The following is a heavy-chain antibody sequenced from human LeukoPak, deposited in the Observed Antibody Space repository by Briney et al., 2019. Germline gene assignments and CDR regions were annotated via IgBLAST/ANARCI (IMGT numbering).Heavy chain of an antibody. CDR1: GYTLTELS. CDR2: IIPIFGTA. CDR3: AIGTDSSGWHQVGYYYYYMDV. Sequence: ASVKVSCKVSGYTLTELSMHWVRQAPGKGLEWMGGIIPIFGTANYAQKFQGRVTITADKSTSTAYMELSSLRSEDTAVYYCAIGTDSSGWHQVGYYYYYMDVWGKGTTVTVSS. D-gene: IGHD6-19*01. V-gene: IGHV1-69*06. J-gene: IGHJ6*03.